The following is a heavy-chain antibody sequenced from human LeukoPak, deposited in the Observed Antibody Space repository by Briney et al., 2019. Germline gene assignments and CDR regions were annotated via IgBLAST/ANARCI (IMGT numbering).Heavy chain of an antibody. V-gene: IGHV3-21*01. J-gene: IGHJ6*03. CDR2: ISSSSSYI. CDR1: GFTFSNYN. CDR3: ATRSCSISACRASSYHCMDF. Sequence: PGGSLRLSCAASGFTFSNYNINWVRQAPGQGLEWVSSISSSSSYIYYADSVKGRFTISRDNAKNSLYLQLNNLRAEDTAVYYCATRSCSISACRASSYHCMDFWGKGTTVTVSS. D-gene: IGHD2-2*01.